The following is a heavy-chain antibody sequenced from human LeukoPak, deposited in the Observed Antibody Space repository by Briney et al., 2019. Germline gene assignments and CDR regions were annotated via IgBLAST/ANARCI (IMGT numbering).Heavy chain of an antibody. CDR3: TREFTFGGVIGY. CDR1: GDSISSSNYY. CDR2: IYYSGST. J-gene: IGHJ4*02. D-gene: IGHD3-16*01. Sequence: SEALSLTCTVSGDSISSSNYYWGWIRQPPGKGLEWIGNIYYSGSTYYNPSLKSRVTISVDTSKNQFSLKLSSVTAADTAVYYCTREFTFGGVIGYWGQGTLVTVSS. V-gene: IGHV4-39*07.